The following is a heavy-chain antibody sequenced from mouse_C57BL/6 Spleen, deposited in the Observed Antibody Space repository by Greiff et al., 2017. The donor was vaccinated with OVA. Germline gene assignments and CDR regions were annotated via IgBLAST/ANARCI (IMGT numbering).Heavy chain of an antibody. V-gene: IGHV1-15*01. J-gene: IGHJ2*01. CDR1: GYTFTDYE. CDR2: IDPETGGT. D-gene: IGHD1-1*01. Sequence: QVQLQQSGAELVRPGASVTLSCTASGYTFTDYEMHWVKQTPVHGLEWIGAIDPETGGTAYNQKFKGKAILTADKSSSTAYMELRSLTSEDSAVYYCTRRYHYWGQGTTLTVSS. CDR3: TRRYHY.